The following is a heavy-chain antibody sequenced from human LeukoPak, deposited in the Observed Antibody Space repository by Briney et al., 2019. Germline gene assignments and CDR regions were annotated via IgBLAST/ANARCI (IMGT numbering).Heavy chain of an antibody. J-gene: IGHJ4*02. CDR2: IYHSGST. CDR3: ARDLGYCSGGRCDDF. CDR1: GGSISSSNW. V-gene: IGHV4-4*02. D-gene: IGHD2-15*01. Sequence: SGTLSLTCAVSGGSISSSNWWSWVRQPPGKGLEWIGEIYHSGSTNYYPSLKSRVTILLDQSKNQFSLKLSSVTAADTAVYYCARDLGYCSGGRCDDFWGQGTLVTVSS.